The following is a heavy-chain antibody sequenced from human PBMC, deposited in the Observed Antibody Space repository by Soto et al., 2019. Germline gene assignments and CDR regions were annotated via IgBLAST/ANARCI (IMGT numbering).Heavy chain of an antibody. CDR3: ARAAYTSGYYYLDH. Sequence: HPGGSLRLSCASSGFTFSSHAMHWVRQAPGKGLEWVANIWFDGSNKNYADSVKGRFTISRDNSKNTLFLQVNSLRAEDTAIYYCARAAYTSGYYYLDHWGQGTPVTVSS. D-gene: IGHD6-19*01. CDR1: GFTFSSHA. J-gene: IGHJ4*02. V-gene: IGHV3-33*01. CDR2: IWFDGSNK.